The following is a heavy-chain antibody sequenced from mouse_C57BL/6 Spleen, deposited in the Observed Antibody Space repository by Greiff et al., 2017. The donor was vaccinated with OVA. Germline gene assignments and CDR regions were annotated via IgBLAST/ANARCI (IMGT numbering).Heavy chain of an antibody. CDR3: ARPYYSVFAY. CDR2: ISSGSSTI. Sequence: EVKLVESGGGLVKPGGSLKLSCAASGFTFSDYGMHWVRQAPEKGLEWVAYISSGSSTIYYADTVKGRFTISRDNAKNTLFLQMTSLRSEDTAMYYCARPYYSVFAYWGQGTLVTVSA. D-gene: IGHD2-12*01. J-gene: IGHJ3*01. V-gene: IGHV5-17*01. CDR1: GFTFSDYG.